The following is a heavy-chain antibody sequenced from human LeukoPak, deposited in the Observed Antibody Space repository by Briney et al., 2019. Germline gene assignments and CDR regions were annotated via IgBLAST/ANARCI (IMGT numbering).Heavy chain of an antibody. CDR2: MNPNSGST. V-gene: IGHV1-8*01. Sequence: ASVKVSCKASGYTFTSYDINWVRQATGQGLEWMGWMNPNSGSTGYAQKFQGRVTMTRNTSISTAYMELSSLRSEDTAVYYCARFRCSSTSCYYYYGMDVWGQETTVTVSS. CDR1: GYTFTSYD. J-gene: IGHJ6*02. CDR3: ARFRCSSTSCYYYYGMDV. D-gene: IGHD2-2*01.